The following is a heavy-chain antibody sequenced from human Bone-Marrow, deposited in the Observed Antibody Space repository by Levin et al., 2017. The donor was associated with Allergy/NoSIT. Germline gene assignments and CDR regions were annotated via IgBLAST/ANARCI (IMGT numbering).Heavy chain of an antibody. CDR2: ISSSSSTI. CDR3: ARDTTRYYDILTGYYLPTLFDY. V-gene: IGHV3-48*01. D-gene: IGHD3-9*01. Sequence: GESLKISCAASGFTFSSYSMNWVRQAPGKGLEWVSYISSSSSTIYYADSVKGRFTISRDNAKNSLYLQMNSLRAEDTAVYYCARDTTRYYDILTGYYLPTLFDYWGQGTLVTVSS. CDR1: GFTFSSYS. J-gene: IGHJ4*02.